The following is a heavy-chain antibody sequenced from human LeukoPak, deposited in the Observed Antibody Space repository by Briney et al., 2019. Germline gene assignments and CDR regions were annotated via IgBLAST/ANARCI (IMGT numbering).Heavy chain of an antibody. J-gene: IGHJ4*02. V-gene: IGHV3-7*03. D-gene: IGHD1-26*01. CDR3: ARDTAGADY. CDR2: IKQDGNEK. Sequence: GGSLRLSCAASGFTFSNAWMSWVRQAPGKGLEWVANIKQDGNEKYYVDSVKGRFTISRDNAKNSLYLQMNSLRAEDTAVYYCARDTAGADYWGQGTLVTVSS. CDR1: GFTFSNAW.